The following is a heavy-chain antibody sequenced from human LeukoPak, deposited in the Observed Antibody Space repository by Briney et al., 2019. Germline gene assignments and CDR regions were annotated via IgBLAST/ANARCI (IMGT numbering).Heavy chain of an antibody. Sequence: GGSLRLSCAASGFTFSSYSMNWVRQAPGKGLEWVSSISSSSSYIYYADSVKGRFTISRDNAKNSLYLQMNSLRAEDTAVYYCARVLTGGITMIRGAKRPQNFDYWGQGTLVTVSS. CDR3: ARVLTGGITMIRGAKRPQNFDY. D-gene: IGHD3-10*01. V-gene: IGHV3-21*01. CDR1: GFTFSSYS. J-gene: IGHJ4*02. CDR2: ISSSSSYI.